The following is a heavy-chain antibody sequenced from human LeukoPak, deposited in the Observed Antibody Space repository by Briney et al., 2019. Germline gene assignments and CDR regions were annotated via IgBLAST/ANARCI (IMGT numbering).Heavy chain of an antibody. D-gene: IGHD6-19*01. CDR3: ASMVAVASSETDY. J-gene: IGHJ4*02. V-gene: IGHV4-39*07. Sequence: PSETLSLTCSVSGGSISTGYNYWGWIRQPPGKGLEWIASMFFSGNTYYNPSLKSRVTMSVDTSKNQVFLNLRSETAADTAVYYCASMVAVASSETDYWGQGTLVTVSS. CDR2: MFFSGNT. CDR1: GGSISTGYNY.